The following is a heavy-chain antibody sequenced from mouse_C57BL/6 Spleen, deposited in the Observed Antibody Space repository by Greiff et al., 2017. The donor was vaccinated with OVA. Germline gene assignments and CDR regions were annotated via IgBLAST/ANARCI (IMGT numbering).Heavy chain of an antibody. V-gene: IGHV5-4*01. J-gene: IGHJ1*03. Sequence: EVKLVESGGGLVKPGGSLKLSCAASGFTFSSYAMSWVRQTPEKRLEWVATISDGGSYTYYPDNVQGRFTISRDNAKNNLYLQMSHLKSEDTAMYYCARERRTVVATGDWYFDVWGTGTTVTVSS. CDR3: ARERRTVVATGDWYFDV. CDR2: ISDGGSYT. D-gene: IGHD1-1*01. CDR1: GFTFSSYA.